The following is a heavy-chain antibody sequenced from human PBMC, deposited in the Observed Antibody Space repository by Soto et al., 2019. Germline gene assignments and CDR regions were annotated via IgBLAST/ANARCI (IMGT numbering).Heavy chain of an antibody. D-gene: IGHD2-15*01. Sequence: ASVKVSCKASGYTFTSYGISCVRQAPGQGLEWMGWISAYNGNTNYAQKLQGRVTMTTDTSTSTAYMELRSLRSDDTAVYYCARDYCSGGSCYGINWFDPWGQGTLVTVSS. CDR2: ISAYNGNT. J-gene: IGHJ5*02. CDR1: GYTFTSYG. V-gene: IGHV1-18*01. CDR3: ARDYCSGGSCYGINWFDP.